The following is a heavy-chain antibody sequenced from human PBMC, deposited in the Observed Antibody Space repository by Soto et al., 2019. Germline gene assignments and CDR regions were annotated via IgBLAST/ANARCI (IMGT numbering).Heavy chain of an antibody. CDR2: IYYSGPT. CDR3: ASHKGGYYGGVDV. CDR1: GGSISSNSYY. V-gene: IGHV4-39*01. J-gene: IGHJ6*02. D-gene: IGHD3-16*01. Sequence: QLQLQESGPGLVKPSETLSLTCTVSGGSISSNSYYWAWIRQPPGKGLEWFGNIYYSGPTYYNPSPKHRGPXSXDXXKSQFSLRLCAVTAADRAVYYCASHKGGYYGGVDVWGQGTTVTVSS.